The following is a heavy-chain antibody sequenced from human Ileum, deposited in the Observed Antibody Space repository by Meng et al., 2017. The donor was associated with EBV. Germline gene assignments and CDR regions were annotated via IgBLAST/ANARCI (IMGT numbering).Heavy chain of an antibody. CDR3: ARGSTAMGNWFDP. CDR2: ISSSSSTI. CDR1: GLTFSAYY. D-gene: IGHD5-18*01. J-gene: IGHJ5*02. Sequence: QVWLVGTGGGLVKPGRYLRLSCAASGLTFSAYYMGWFGQAPGKGLEWVSYISSSSSTIYYADSVKGRFTISRDNAKNSLYLQMNSLRAEDTAVYYCARGSTAMGNWFDPWGQGTLVTVSS. V-gene: IGHV3-11*01.